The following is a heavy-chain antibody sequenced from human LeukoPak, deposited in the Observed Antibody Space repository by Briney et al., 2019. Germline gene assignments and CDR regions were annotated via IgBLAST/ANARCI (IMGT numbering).Heavy chain of an antibody. CDR3: FFPGVTGKVY. D-gene: IGHD1-20*01. J-gene: IGHJ4*02. Sequence: GGSLRLSCSVSGFTFSNFAMTWVRQAPGKGLEWVAVISYDGSNQYYADSVKGRFTISRDNAKNTLFLQMDSLRAEDTAVYYCFFPGVTGKVYWGQGTLVSVSS. V-gene: IGHV3-30-3*01. CDR1: GFTFSNFA. CDR2: ISYDGSNQ.